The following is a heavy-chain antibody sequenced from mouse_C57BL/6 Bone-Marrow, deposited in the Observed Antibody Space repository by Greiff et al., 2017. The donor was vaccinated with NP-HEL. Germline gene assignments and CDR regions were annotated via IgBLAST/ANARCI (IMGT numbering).Heavy chain of an antibody. CDR3: ARESPLITTPRDY. V-gene: IGHV1-81*01. CDR2: IYPRSGNT. J-gene: IGHJ2*01. D-gene: IGHD1-1*01. CDR1: GYTFTSYG. Sequence: QVQLKESGAELARPGASVKLSCKASGYTFTSYGISWVKQRTGQGLEWIGEIYPRSGNTYYNEKFKGKATLTADKSSSTAYMELRSLTSEDSAVYFCARESPLITTPRDYWGQGTTLTVSS.